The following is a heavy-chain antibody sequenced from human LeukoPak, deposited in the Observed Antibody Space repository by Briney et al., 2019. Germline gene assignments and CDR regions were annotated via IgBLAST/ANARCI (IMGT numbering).Heavy chain of an antibody. CDR3: AKVTSLGRGYYDSSGYVDY. J-gene: IGHJ4*02. CDR1: GFTFSNYV. D-gene: IGHD3-22*01. V-gene: IGHV3-23*01. CDR2: ISGSGGNT. Sequence: KTGGSLRLSCAASGFTFSNYVMSWVRQAPGKGLEWVSVISGSGGNTYYADSVKGRFTISRDNSKNTLYVQMNSLRAEDTAVYYCAKVTSLGRGYYDSSGYVDYWGQGTLVTVSS.